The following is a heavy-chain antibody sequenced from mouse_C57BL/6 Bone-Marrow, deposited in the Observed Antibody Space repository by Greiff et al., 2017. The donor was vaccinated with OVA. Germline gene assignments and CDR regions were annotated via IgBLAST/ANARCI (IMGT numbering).Heavy chain of an antibody. Sequence: QVTLKVSGPGILQPSQTLSLTCSFSGFSLSTFGMGVGWIRQPSGKGLEWLAHIWWDDDKYYNPALKSRLTISKATSKNQVFLKLANVDTADTATYYCARSYYSNGAMDYWGQGTSVTVSS. CDR2: IWWDDDK. CDR1: GFSLSTFGMG. D-gene: IGHD2-5*01. V-gene: IGHV8-8*01. CDR3: ARSYYSNGAMDY. J-gene: IGHJ4*01.